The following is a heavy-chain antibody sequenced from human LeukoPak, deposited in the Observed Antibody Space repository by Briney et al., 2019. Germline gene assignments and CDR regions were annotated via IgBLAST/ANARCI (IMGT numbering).Heavy chain of an antibody. CDR1: GFTFSSYG. CDR3: AKLAIGDSYGYPFDY. D-gene: IGHD5-18*01. Sequence: PGGSLRLSCAASGFTFSSYGMHWVRQAPGKGLEWVAVISYDGSNKYYADSVKGRFTISRDNSKNTLYLQMNSLRAEDTAVYCCAKLAIGDSYGYPFDYWGQGTLVTVSS. V-gene: IGHV3-30*18. J-gene: IGHJ4*02. CDR2: ISYDGSNK.